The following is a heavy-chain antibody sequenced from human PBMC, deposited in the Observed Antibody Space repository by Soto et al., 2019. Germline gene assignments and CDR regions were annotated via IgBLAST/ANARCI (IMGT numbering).Heavy chain of an antibody. D-gene: IGHD2-2*01. CDR2: IYPGDSDT. J-gene: IGHJ3*02. Sequence: GESLKISCKGSGYSFTSYWIGWVRQMPGKGLEWMGIIYPGDSDTRYSPSFQGQVTISADKSISTAYLQWSSLKASDTAMYYYGSQPLYCSSTSFPNYAFDIWGQGTMVTVSS. CDR1: GYSFTSYW. V-gene: IGHV5-51*01. CDR3: GSQPLYCSSTSFPNYAFDI.